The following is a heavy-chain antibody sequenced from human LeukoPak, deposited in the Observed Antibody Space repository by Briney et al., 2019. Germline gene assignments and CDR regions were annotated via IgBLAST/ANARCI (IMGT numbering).Heavy chain of an antibody. V-gene: IGHV3-11*01. D-gene: IGHD6-13*01. J-gene: IGHJ4*02. CDR2: ISNSGSSM. Sequence: GGSLRLSCAAAGFFLSGYHMSWVRQAPGKGLEWVSHISNSGSSMYYADSVKGRFTISKDNANNLLYLQVNSLRADDTAIYYCARETGSGSRSFDYWGQGTLVTVSS. CDR1: GFFLSGYH. CDR3: ARETGSGSRSFDY.